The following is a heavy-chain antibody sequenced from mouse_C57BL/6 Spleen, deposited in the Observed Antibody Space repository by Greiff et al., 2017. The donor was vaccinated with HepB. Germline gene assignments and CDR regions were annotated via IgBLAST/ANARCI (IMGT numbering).Heavy chain of an antibody. D-gene: IGHD1-1*01. CDR3: ARKDYGSSSHWYFDV. Sequence: LQQSGAELARPGASVKMSCKASGYTFTSYTMHWVKQRPGQGLEWIGYINPSSGYTKYNQKFKDKATLTADKSSSTAYMQLSSLTSEDSAVYYCARKDYGSSSHWYFDVWGTGTTVTVSS. V-gene: IGHV1-4*01. CDR1: GYTFTSYT. J-gene: IGHJ1*03. CDR2: INPSSGYT.